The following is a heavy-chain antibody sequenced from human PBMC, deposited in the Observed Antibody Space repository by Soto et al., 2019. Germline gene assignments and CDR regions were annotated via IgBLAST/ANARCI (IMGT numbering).Heavy chain of an antibody. Sequence: GGSLRLSCAASGFTFSSYAMSWVRQAPGKGLEWVSAISGSGGSTYYADSVKGRFTISRDNSKNTLYLQMNSLRAEDTAVYYCAKDRRVDTSGNDALAIPGQGTIVTVSS. CDR3: AKDRRVDTSGNDALAI. D-gene: IGHD3-9*01. CDR1: GFTFSSYA. V-gene: IGHV3-23*01. J-gene: IGHJ3*02. CDR2: ISGSGGST.